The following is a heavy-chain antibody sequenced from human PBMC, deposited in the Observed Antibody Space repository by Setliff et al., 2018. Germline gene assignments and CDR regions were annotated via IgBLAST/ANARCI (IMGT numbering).Heavy chain of an antibody. CDR3: ARGVYCSSASCSPGLNWFDP. J-gene: IGHJ5*02. CDR1: GGSFSGHY. D-gene: IGHD2-2*01. Sequence: PSETLSLTCAVYGGSFSGHYWGWIRQPLGKGLEWIGEINHSGSTNYNPSLKSRVTISVDTSKNQFSLKLSSVTAADTAVYYCARGVYCSSASCSPGLNWFDPWGQGTLVTVSS. CDR2: INHSGST. V-gene: IGHV4-34*01.